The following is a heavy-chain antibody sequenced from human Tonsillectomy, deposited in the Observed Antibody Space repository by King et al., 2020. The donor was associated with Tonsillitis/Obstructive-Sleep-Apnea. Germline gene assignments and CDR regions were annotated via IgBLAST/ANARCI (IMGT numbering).Heavy chain of an antibody. CDR3: ARDRYSSSWPTGNWFDP. CDR2: ISDDGSNK. Sequence: VQLVESGGGVVQPGRSLRLFCAASGFSFSSYAMHWVRQAPGKGLEWVAGISDDGSNKYYADSVMGRFTIARDNSKTTLYLQMNSLRAEDTAVYYCARDRYSSSWPTGNWFDPWGQGTLVTVSS. V-gene: IGHV3-30*01. D-gene: IGHD6-13*01. J-gene: IGHJ5*02. CDR1: GFSFSSYA.